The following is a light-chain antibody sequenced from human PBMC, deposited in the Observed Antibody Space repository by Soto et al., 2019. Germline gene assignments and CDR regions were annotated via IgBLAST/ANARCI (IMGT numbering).Light chain of an antibody. CDR1: SSDVGGYNY. CDR3: SSYTRGSTYV. J-gene: IGLJ1*01. V-gene: IGLV2-14*01. Sequence: QSALTQPASVSGSPGQSITISCTGTSSDVGGYNYVSWYRQHQGRAPKHMIYDVSNRPSGVYNRFSGSKSGNTASLTISGLEAEDEADYYCSSYTRGSTYVFGTGTKVTVL. CDR2: DVS.